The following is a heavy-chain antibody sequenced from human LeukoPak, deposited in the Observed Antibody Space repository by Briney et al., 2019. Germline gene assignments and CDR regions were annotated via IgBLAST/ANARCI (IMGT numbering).Heavy chain of an antibody. V-gene: IGHV3-11*01. J-gene: IGHJ5*02. D-gene: IGHD3-3*01. Sequence: GGSLRLSCAASGFSFSDFYMSWIRQAPGKGLEWISYISNSGSNIYYADSVKGRFTISRDNAKNSLYLQMNSLRAEDTAVYYCARSYTHYDFWSGYTYQNYFDPWGQGTLVTVSS. CDR2: ISNSGSNI. CDR1: GFSFSDFY. CDR3: ARSYTHYDFWSGYTYQNYFDP.